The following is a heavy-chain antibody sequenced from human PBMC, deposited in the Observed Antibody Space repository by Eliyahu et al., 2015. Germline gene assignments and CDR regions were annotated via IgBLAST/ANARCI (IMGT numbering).Heavy chain of an antibody. J-gene: IGHJ4*02. Sequence: QVQLVQSGAEVKKPGASVKVSCKASGYTFTSYGXSWVRQAPGQGLEWMGWISAYNGNTNYAQKLQGRVTMTTDTSTSTAYMELRSLRSDDTAVYYCARATRGYCSSTSCPPFDYWGQGTLVTVSS. D-gene: IGHD2-2*01. CDR2: ISAYNGNT. CDR1: GYTFTSYG. CDR3: ARATRGYCSSTSCPPFDY. V-gene: IGHV1-18*04.